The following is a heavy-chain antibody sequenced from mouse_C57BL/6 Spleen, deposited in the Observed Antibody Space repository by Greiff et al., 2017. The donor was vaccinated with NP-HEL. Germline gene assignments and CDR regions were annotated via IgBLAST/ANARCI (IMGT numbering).Heavy chain of an antibody. Sequence: EVMLVESGGGLVKPGGSLKLSCAASGFTFSDYGMHWVRQAPEQGLEWVAYISSGSSTNYYADTVKGRFTISKDNAKNTLFLQMTSLRSEDTAMYYWARRNYYGYRGFDYWGQGTTLTVSS. D-gene: IGHD1-1*01. V-gene: IGHV5-17*01. CDR2: ISSGSSTN. J-gene: IGHJ2*01. CDR1: GFTFSDYG. CDR3: ARRNYYGYRGFDY.